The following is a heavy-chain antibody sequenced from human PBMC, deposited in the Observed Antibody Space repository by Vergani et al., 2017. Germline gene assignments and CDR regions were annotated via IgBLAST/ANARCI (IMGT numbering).Heavy chain of an antibody. Sequence: QVQLVQSGAEVKKPGASVKVSCKASGYTFTSYGISWVRQAPGQGLEWMGWISAYNGNTNYAQKLQGRVTMTTDTSTSTAYMELRSLRSDDTAVYYCAIGYCSGGSCYDPDYYYYYMDVWGQGTTVTVSS. V-gene: IGHV1-18*01. D-gene: IGHD2-15*01. CDR1: GYTFTSYG. CDR3: AIGYCSGGSCYDPDYYYYYMDV. CDR2: ISAYNGNT. J-gene: IGHJ6*03.